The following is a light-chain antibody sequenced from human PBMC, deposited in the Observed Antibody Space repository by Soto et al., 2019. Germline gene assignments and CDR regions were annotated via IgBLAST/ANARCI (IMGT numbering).Light chain of an antibody. CDR1: SSNIGSNY. CDR2: RDT. CDR3: SAWDGSLSGRV. V-gene: IGLV1-47*01. J-gene: IGLJ2*01. Sequence: QSVLTQSPSASGTPGQRVTISCSGSSSNIGSNYVYWYRQLPGTAPKLLIYRDTQRPSGVPDRFSGSKSGTSASLAISGLRSEDEADYYCSAWDGSLSGRVFGGGTQLTVL.